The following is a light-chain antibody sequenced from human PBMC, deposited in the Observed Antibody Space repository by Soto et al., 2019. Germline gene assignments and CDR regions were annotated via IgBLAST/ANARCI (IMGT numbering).Light chain of an antibody. CDR2: AAS. CDR1: QNINNY. CDR3: QHYNSYSEA. J-gene: IGKJ1*01. V-gene: IGKV1-5*01. Sequence: SASVESRVNLTCRTSQNINNYLNWYQQRPGKAPKLLIYAASTLQSGVPSRFSGSGSGTEFTLTISSLQPDDFATYYCQHYNSYSEAFGQGTKVDIK.